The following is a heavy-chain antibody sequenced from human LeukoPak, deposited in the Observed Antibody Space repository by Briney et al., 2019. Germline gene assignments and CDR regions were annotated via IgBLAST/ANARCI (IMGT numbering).Heavy chain of an antibody. V-gene: IGHV1-2*02. CDR2: INPNSGGT. CDR3: AGVSGSRGLPAAMLGSSWYDGYYFDY. J-gene: IGHJ4*02. Sequence: ASVKVSCKASGYTFTGYYMHWVRQAPGQGLEWMGWINPNSGGTNYAQKFQGRVTMTRDTSISTAYMELSRLRSDDTAVYYCAGVSGSRGLPAAMLGSSWYDGYYFDYWGQGTLVTVSS. D-gene: IGHD2-2*01. CDR1: GYTFTGYY.